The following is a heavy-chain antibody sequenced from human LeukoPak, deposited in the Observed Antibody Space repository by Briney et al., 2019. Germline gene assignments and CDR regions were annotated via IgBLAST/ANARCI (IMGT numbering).Heavy chain of an antibody. CDR1: GYTFTIYG. D-gene: IGHD3-22*01. J-gene: IGHJ5*02. V-gene: IGHV1-18*01. CDR2: ISAYNGNT. CDR3: ARGLAYYYDSSGYYSRWFDP. Sequence: ASVKVSCTASGYTFTIYGISWVRQAPGQGLEWMGWISAYNGNTNYAQKLQGRVTMTTDTSTSTAYTELRSLRSDDTAVYYCARGLAYYYDSSGYYSRWFDPWGQGTLVTVSS.